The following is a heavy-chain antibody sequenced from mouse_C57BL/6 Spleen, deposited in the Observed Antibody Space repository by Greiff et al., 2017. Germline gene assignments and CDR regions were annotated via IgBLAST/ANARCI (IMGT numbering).Heavy chain of an antibody. J-gene: IGHJ2*01. V-gene: IGHV1-61*01. CDR3: ARVTTGTAY. CDR2: IYPSDSET. CDR1: GYTFTSYW. Sequence: VQLQQPGAELVRPGSSVKLSCKASGYTFTSYWMDWVKQRPGQGLEWIGNIYPSDSETHYNQKFKDKATLTVDKSSSTAYMQLSSLTSEDSAVYYCARVTTGTAYWGQGTTLTVSS. D-gene: IGHD1-1*01.